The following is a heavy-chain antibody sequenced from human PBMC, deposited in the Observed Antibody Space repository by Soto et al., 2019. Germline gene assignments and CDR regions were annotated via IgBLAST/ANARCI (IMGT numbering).Heavy chain of an antibody. Sequence: SQTLSLTCXSSGGSVSSITCASNWFRQSPSRGLEWLGRTCYRSKWYTDYAVSVKGRITITPDTSKNQFSLQVNSVTPEDTAVYYCARAVTGYWFVPWGQGTAVTVSS. CDR3: ARAVTGYWFVP. CDR2: TCYRSKWYT. J-gene: IGHJ5*01. CDR1: GGSVSSITCA. D-gene: IGHD2-2*03. V-gene: IGHV6-1*01.